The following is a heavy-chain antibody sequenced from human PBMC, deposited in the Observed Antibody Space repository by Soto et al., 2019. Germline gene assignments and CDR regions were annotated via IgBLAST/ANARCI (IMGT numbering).Heavy chain of an antibody. D-gene: IGHD2-2*01. CDR2: TYYRSKWYN. Sequence: SQTLSLTCAISGDSVSSNSAAWNWIRQSPSRGLEWLGRTYYRSKWYNDYAVSVKSRITINPDTSKNQFSLQLNSVTPEDTAVYYCARTYCSSTSCYEQYYFDYWGQGTLVTVSS. CDR1: GDSVSSNSAA. CDR3: ARTYCSSTSCYEQYYFDY. V-gene: IGHV6-1*01. J-gene: IGHJ4*02.